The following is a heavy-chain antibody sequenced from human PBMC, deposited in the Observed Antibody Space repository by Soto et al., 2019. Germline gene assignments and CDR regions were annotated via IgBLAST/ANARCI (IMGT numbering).Heavy chain of an antibody. CDR3: AKDRFAARVRGVINWFDP. CDR2: ISGSGGST. CDR1: GFTFSSYA. Sequence: GGSLRLSCAASGFTFSSYAMSWVRQAPGKGLEWVSAISGSGGSTYYADSVKGRFTISRDNSKNTLYLQMNSLRAEDTAVYYCAKDRFAARVRGVINWFDPWGQGTLVTVSS. V-gene: IGHV3-23*01. D-gene: IGHD3-10*01. J-gene: IGHJ5*02.